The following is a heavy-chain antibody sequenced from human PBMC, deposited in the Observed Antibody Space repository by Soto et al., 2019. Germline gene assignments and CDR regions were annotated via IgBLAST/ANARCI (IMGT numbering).Heavy chain of an antibody. CDR1: GYTFTSYY. D-gene: IGHD6-13*01. CDR3: ARHAVAAAGPGGWYFDL. Sequence: ASVKVSCKASGYTFTSYYMHWVRQAPEQGLEWMGIINPSGGSTSYAQKFQGRVTMTRDTSTSTVYMELSSLRSEDTAVYYCARHAVAAAGPGGWYFDLWGRGTLVTVSS. CDR2: INPSGGST. V-gene: IGHV1-46*01. J-gene: IGHJ2*01.